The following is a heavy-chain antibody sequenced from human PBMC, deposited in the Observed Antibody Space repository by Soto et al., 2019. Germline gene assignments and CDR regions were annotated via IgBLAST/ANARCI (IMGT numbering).Heavy chain of an antibody. J-gene: IGHJ3*02. D-gene: IGHD3-10*01. CDR2: IYYSGST. Sequence: SETLSLTCTVSGGSISSSSYYWGWIRQPPGKGLEWIGSIYYSGSTYYNPSLKSRVTISVGTSKNQFSLKLSFVTAADTAVYYCARHVFEFYYGSGSYYNFRGAFDIWGQGTMVTVSS. V-gene: IGHV4-39*01. CDR1: GGSISSSSYY. CDR3: ARHVFEFYYGSGSYYNFRGAFDI.